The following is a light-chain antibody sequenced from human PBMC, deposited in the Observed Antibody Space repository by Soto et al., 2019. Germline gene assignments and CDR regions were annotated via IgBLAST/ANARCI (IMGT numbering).Light chain of an antibody. J-gene: IGLJ2*01. V-gene: IGLV3-21*04. Sequence: SYELTQPPSVSLAPRQTASITCGGNSIRSKSVHWYQQKPGQAPIVVIYYDRDRPSGIPGRFAGSSSGNTATLTISKVEAGDEADYYCQVWDRSSDHVIFVGWTKLTV. CDR1: SIRSKS. CDR3: QVWDRSSDHVI. CDR2: YDR.